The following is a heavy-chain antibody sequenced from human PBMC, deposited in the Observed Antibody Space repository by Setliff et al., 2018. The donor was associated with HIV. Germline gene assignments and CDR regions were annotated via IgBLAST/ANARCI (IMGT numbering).Heavy chain of an antibody. V-gene: IGHV3-23*01. CDR2: MSGSGGST. D-gene: IGHD1-7*01. J-gene: IGHJ6*02. CDR3: ARGRNRNYVVYGMDV. CDR1: GFTFSSYA. Sequence: GESLKISCAASGFTFSSYAMTWVRQAPGKGLEWVSVMSGSGGSTYSADSVKGRFTISRDNSKNTLYLQMNSLRAEDTAVYYCARGRNRNYVVYGMDVWGQGTTVTVSS.